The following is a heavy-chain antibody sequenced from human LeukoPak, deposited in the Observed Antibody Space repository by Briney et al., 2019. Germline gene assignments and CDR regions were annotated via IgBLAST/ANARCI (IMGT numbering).Heavy chain of an antibody. CDR3: ATGGTVLVTATLYLDY. D-gene: IGHD2/OR15-2a*01. J-gene: IGHJ4*02. CDR2: IYYSGST. CDR1: SDSIYSSNYY. Sequence: PSETLSLTCTVSSDSIYSSNYYWGWIRQPPGKGLEWIGSIYYSGSTYYNSSLKSRVTISVDTSKNQFSLKLSSLTAADTAVYYCATGGTVLVTATLYLDYWGQGTLVTVSS. V-gene: IGHV4-39*01.